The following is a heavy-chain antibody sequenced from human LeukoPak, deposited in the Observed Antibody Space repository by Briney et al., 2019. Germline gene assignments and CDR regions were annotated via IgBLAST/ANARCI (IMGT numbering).Heavy chain of an antibody. V-gene: IGHV4-59*08. J-gene: IGHJ6*01. CDR3: ARHSGSGYYFYFYTMDV. CDR1: GGSISSYY. D-gene: IGHD2-15*01. CDR2: IYYSGST. Sequence: SETLSLTCTVSGGSISSYYWSWIRQPPGKGLEWIGYIYYSGSTNYNPSLKSRVTISVDTSKNQFSLKLSSVTAADTAVYYCARHSGSGYYFYFYTMDVWGQGATVTVSS.